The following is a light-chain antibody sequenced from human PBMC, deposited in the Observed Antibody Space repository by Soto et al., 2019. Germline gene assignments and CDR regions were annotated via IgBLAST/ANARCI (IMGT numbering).Light chain of an antibody. V-gene: IGLV2-14*01. CDR1: SIDVGAYNY. Sequence: QSALTQFASVSGSPGQSITISCTGTSIDVGAYNYVSWYQQHPDKAPKLLIYEVGNRPSGVSKRFSGSKSGNTASLSIFGLQAEDEADYYCSSYTSNITHIFGGGTKVTVL. J-gene: IGLJ2*01. CDR3: SSYTSNITHI. CDR2: EVG.